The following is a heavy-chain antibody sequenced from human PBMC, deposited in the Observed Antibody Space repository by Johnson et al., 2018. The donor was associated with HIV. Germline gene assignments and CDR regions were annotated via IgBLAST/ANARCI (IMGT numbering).Heavy chain of an antibody. CDR3: ARSPGIVGAKGDAFDI. Sequence: VQVVESGGGVVQPGRSLRLSCAASGFTFSSYAMHWVRQAPGKGLEWVAVISYDGSNKYYADSVKGRFTISRDNSKNTLYLQMNSLRAEDTAVYYCARSPGIVGAKGDAFDIWGQGTMVTVSS. CDR1: GFTFSSYA. V-gene: IGHV3-30-3*01. D-gene: IGHD1-26*01. J-gene: IGHJ3*02. CDR2: ISYDGSNK.